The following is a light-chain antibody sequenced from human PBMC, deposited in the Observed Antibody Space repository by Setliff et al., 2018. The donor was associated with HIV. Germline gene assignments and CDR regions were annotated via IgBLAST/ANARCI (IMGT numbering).Light chain of an antibody. CDR2: QAT. J-gene: IGLJ1*01. CDR3: CSNTGSNTYV. V-gene: IGLV2-23*01. Sequence: QSALTQPASVSGSPGQSITISCTGTSSDVGRYNLVSWYQQHPGNAPKLMIYQATKRPSGVSNRFSGSKSGNTASLTISGLQAEDEADYYCCSNTGSNTYVFGTGTKVTVL. CDR1: SSDVGRYNL.